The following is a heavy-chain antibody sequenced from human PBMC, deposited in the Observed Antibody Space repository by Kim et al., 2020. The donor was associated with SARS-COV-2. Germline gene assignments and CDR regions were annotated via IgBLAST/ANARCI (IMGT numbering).Heavy chain of an antibody. CDR3: TRIPGTLFAFWCAFA. CDR2: IRSKANSYAT. CDR1: GFTFSDSP. D-gene: IGHD1-1*01. J-gene: IGHJ3*02. V-gene: IGHV3-73*01. Sequence: GGSLRLSCAASGFTFSDSPMHWVRQASGKGLEWVGRIRSKANSYATAYAASVRGRFIISRDASKNTAYLQMNSLKTEDTAVYYCTRIPGTLFAFWCAFA.